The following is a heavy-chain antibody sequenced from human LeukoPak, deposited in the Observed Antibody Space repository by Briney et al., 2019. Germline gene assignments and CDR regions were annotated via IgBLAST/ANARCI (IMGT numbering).Heavy chain of an antibody. CDR1: GGSISSYY. CDR2: IYTSGST. D-gene: IGHD2-2*01. J-gene: IGHJ5*02. Sequence: PSETLSLTCTVSGGSISSYYWSWIRQPAGKGLEWIGRIYTSGSTNYNPSLKSRVTMSVDMSKSQFSLKLSSVTAADTAVYYCARDVSRVVVGSFDPWGQGTLVTVSS. CDR3: ARDVSRVVVGSFDP. V-gene: IGHV4-4*07.